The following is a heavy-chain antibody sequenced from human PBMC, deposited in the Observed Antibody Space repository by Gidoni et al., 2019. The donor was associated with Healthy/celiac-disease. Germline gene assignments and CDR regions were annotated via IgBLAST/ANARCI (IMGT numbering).Heavy chain of an antibody. J-gene: IGHJ6*02. V-gene: IGHV4-61*01. D-gene: IGHD6-13*01. CDR3: ARDSSTSLVDV. CDR2: IYYSGST. Sequence: QVQLQESGPGLVKPSEPLSLTCTVPGGSVSSGSYYWTWIRQPPGKGLEWIGYIYYSGSTNYNPSLKSRVTISVDTSKNQFSLKLSSVTAADTAVYYCARDSSTSLVDVWGQGTTVTVSS. CDR1: GGSVSSGSYY.